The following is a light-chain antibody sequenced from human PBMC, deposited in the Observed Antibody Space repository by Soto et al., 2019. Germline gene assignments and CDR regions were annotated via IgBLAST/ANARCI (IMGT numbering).Light chain of an antibody. CDR3: QQRSNWPPLT. J-gene: IGKJ4*01. Sequence: EIVLTQSPATLSLSPGERATLSCRASQNVSRFLAWYQRRPGQAPRLLIYDASNRASDIPARFSGSGSGTDFTLTINSLESEDSAVYYCQQRSNWPPLTFGGGTKVEIK. V-gene: IGKV3-11*01. CDR2: DAS. CDR1: QNVSRF.